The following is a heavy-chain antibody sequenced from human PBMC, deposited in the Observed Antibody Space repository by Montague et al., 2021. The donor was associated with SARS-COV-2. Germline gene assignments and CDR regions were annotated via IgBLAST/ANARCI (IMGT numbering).Heavy chain of an antibody. CDR3: ARELTPYYGMDV. CDR2: INWNGGST. J-gene: IGHJ6*02. V-gene: IGHV3-20*04. Sequence: SLRLSCAASGFTFGDYGISWVRQAPGKGLEWVSGINWNGGSTGYADSVKGRFTISRDNAKDSLYLQMNSLRAEDTALYYCARELTPYYGMDVWGQGTTVTVSS. CDR1: GFTFGDYG.